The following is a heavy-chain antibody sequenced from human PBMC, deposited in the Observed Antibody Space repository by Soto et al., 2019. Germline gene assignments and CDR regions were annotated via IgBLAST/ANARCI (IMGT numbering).Heavy chain of an antibody. CDR3: ARRLGYCSGDECYGYGMDV. V-gene: IGHV1-8*01. CDR2: INPNSGNT. Sequence: QVQLVQSGAEVKKPGASVKVSCNASGYTFSTHDMNWVRQAPGQGIEWMGWINPNSGNTGYAQNFQGRVTVTRDTSISTVYMELSSLRSEDTAVYYCARRLGYCSGDECYGYGMDVWGQGTTVTVSS. D-gene: IGHD2-8*02. CDR1: GYTFSTHD. J-gene: IGHJ6*02.